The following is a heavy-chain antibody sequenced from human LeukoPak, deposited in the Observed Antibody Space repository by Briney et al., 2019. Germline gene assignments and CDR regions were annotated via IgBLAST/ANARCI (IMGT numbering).Heavy chain of an antibody. CDR1: GGTFSRYA. D-gene: IGHD1-26*01. V-gene: IGHV1-69*13. CDR3: ERVPPGKTVASGLDL. Sequence: ASVKVSCTASGGTFSRYATSSVRQAPGHEGEWMGGLIPVFGTPKYAQKFPGRVTITADASTSTPYMELTRLRAEDTAAYFCERVPPGKTVASGLDLWGQGNPVTVSA. J-gene: IGHJ5*02. CDR2: LIPVFGTP.